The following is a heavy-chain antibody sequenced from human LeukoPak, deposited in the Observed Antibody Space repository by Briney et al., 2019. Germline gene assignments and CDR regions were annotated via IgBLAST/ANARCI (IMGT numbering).Heavy chain of an antibody. J-gene: IGHJ4*02. Sequence: SVKVSCKASGYTFTSYAISWVRQAPGQGLEWMGRINPIFGTASYAQKFQGRVTITTDESTSTAYMELSSLRSEDTAVYYSARWTIVATTYYFDYWGQGTLVTVSS. V-gene: IGHV1-69*05. CDR3: ARWTIVATTYYFDY. CDR2: INPIFGTA. CDR1: GYTFTSYA. D-gene: IGHD5-12*01.